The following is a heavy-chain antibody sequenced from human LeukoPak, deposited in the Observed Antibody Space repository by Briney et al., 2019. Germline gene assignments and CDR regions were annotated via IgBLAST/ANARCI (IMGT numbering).Heavy chain of an antibody. CDR1: GFTFSSYE. J-gene: IGHJ4*02. CDR3: ARAYSYYYDRSGYYDY. CDR2: ISSSGSTI. Sequence: GGSLRLSCAASGFTFSSYEMNWVRQAPGKGLEWVSYISSSGSTIYYADSVKGRFTISRDNAKNSLYLQMNSLRAEDTAVYYCARAYSYYYDRSGYYDYWGQGTLVTVSS. D-gene: IGHD3-22*01. V-gene: IGHV3-48*03.